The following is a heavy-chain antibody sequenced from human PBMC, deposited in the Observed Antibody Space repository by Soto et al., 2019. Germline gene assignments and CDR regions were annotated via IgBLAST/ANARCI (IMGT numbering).Heavy chain of an antibody. CDR1: GYSFTSYW. V-gene: IGHV5-10-1*01. CDR2: VDPSDSYT. CDR3: ASSGYGSSSYSLC. J-gene: IGHJ1*01. D-gene: IGHD3-10*01. Sequence: PGESLTISCKGSGYSFTSYWLSWVRQMPGKGLEWMGRVDPSDSYTNYSPSSQGHVTISADKSISTAYLQWSSLKASDTAMYYWASSGYGSSSYSLCWGKGTLVTVAS.